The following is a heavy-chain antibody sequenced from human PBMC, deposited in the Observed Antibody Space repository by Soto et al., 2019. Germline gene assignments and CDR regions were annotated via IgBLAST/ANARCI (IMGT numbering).Heavy chain of an antibody. V-gene: IGHV1-69*01. CDR3: ARSFTKSRRGGVAFDY. Sequence: QVQLVQSGAEVKKPGSSVKVSCTTSGGTINSFAINWVRQAPGQGLEWMGGIIPFDGTTNYEEKFQGRVTITADASTSTAYMDLGSLRSDDTAVYYCARSFTKSRRGGVAFDYWGQGTLLTVSP. J-gene: IGHJ4*02. CDR1: GGTINSFA. D-gene: IGHD3-3*01. CDR2: IIPFDGTT.